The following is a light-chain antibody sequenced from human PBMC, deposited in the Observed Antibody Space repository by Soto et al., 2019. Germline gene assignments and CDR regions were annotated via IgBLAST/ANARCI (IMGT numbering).Light chain of an antibody. CDR1: QSVSSNF. V-gene: IGKV3-20*01. Sequence: EIVLTQSPGTLSLSPGDRATLSCRASQSVSSNFLAWYQQKPGQAPGLLIYGASIRATGIPGRFSGSGSGTDFTLTIRRLEPEDFAMYFCHQYGSSPRTFGQGTKVEIK. CDR3: HQYGSSPRT. J-gene: IGKJ1*01. CDR2: GAS.